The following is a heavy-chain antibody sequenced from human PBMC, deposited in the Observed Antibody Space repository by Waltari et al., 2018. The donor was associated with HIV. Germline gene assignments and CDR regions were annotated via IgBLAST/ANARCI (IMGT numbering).Heavy chain of an antibody. CDR2: IKGKTDAGTR. CDR1: GFTFADAW. D-gene: IGHD7-27*01. Sequence: EVQLVESGGGLVEPGGSLRLSCAASGFTFADAWMNWVRQAPGKGLEWVARIKGKTDAGTRDFAATVKGRFSISRNYLKNTVDLQMNNLKTEDTALYYCAAGTGRSDFDYWGQGTLVTVSS. CDR3: AAGTGRSDFDY. V-gene: IGHV3-15*01. J-gene: IGHJ4*02.